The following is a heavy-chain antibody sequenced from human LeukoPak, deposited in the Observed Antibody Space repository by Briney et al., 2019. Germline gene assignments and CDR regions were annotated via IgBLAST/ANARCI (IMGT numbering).Heavy chain of an antibody. Sequence: GASVKVSCKASGGTFSSYSINWVRQAPGQGLEWMGGIVPLFDRTNYAQYFQGRVTITTDESTTTAYMELSRLRFEDTAIYYCARVDRYHYYLDVWGKGTTVTVSS. CDR1: GGTFSSYS. CDR3: ARVDRYHYYLDV. V-gene: IGHV1-69*05. CDR2: IVPLFDRT. J-gene: IGHJ6*03.